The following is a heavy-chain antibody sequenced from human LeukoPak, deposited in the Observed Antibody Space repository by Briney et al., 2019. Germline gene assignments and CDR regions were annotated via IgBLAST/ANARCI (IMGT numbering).Heavy chain of an antibody. CDR2: IRYDGSNK. CDR1: GFTFSSYG. J-gene: IGHJ6*03. V-gene: IGHV3-30*02. D-gene: IGHD6-6*01. Sequence: GGSLRLSCAASGFTFSSYGMHWVRQAPGKGLEWVAFIRYDGSNKYYADSVKGRFTISRDNSKNTLYLQMNSLRAEDTAVYYCAKDRLLEQLVGFYHMDVWGKGTTVTVSS. CDR3: AKDRLLEQLVGFYHMDV.